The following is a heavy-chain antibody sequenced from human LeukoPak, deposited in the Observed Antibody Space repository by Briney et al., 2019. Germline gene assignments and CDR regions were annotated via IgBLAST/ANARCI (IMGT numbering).Heavy chain of an antibody. CDR2: IIPIFGTA. CDR1: GGTFSSYA. J-gene: IGHJ4*02. V-gene: IGHV1-69*13. Sequence: SVKASCKASGGTFSSYAISWVRQAPGQGLEWMGGIIPIFGTANYAQKFQGRVTITADESTSTAYMELSSLRSEDTAVYYCARLPYDILTGYHFDYWGQGTLVTVSS. D-gene: IGHD3-9*01. CDR3: ARLPYDILTGYHFDY.